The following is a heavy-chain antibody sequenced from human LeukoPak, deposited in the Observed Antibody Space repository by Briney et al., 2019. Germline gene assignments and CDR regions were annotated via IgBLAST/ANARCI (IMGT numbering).Heavy chain of an antibody. CDR2: INHNGNVN. CDR3: ATEYETSNS. Sequence: GGSLRLSCAASGFTFSSYWMNWARQAPGKGLEWVASINHNGNVNYYVDSVKGRFTISRDNAKNSLYLQMNSLRAEDTAVYYCATEYETSNSWGQGTLVTVSS. D-gene: IGHD3-3*01. J-gene: IGHJ4*02. CDR1: GFTFSSYW. V-gene: IGHV3-7*01.